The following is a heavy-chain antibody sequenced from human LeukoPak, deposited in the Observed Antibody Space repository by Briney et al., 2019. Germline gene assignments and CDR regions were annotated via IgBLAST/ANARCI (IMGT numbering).Heavy chain of an antibody. CDR3: ARERYSSSSPFDY. J-gene: IGHJ4*02. Sequence: ASETLSLTCAVSGGSISSNNWWSWVRQPPGKGLEWIGEIYHSGNTNYNPSLKSRVTISVDTSKNQFSLKLSSVTAADTAVYYCARERYSSSSPFDYWGQGTLVTVSS. D-gene: IGHD6-6*01. CDR1: GGSISSNNW. CDR2: IYHSGNT. V-gene: IGHV4-4*02.